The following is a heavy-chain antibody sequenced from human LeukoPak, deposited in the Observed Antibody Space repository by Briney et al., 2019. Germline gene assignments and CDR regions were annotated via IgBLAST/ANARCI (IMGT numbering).Heavy chain of an antibody. CDR1: GYTFTGYY. J-gene: IGHJ4*02. V-gene: IGHV1-2*02. D-gene: IGHD3-10*01. Sequence: ASVKVSCKASGYTFTGYYMHWVRQAPGQGLEWMGWINPNSGGTNYAQNFQGRVTMSRDTSISTAYMELSRLRSDDTAVYCCARAVGYGSGTYRQYYFDYWGQGTLVTVSS. CDR2: INPNSGGT. CDR3: ARAVGYGSGTYRQYYFDY.